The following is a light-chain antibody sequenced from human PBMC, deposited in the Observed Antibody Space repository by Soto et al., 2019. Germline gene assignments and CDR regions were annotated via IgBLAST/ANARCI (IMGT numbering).Light chain of an antibody. CDR3: SSYTSSSTLHV. V-gene: IGLV2-14*01. Sequence: QSVLTQPASVSGSPGQSITISCTGTSSDVGGYSYVSWYQQHPGKAPKLMIYEVSNRPSGVSNRFSGSKSGNTASLTISGLQAEDEADYYCSSYTSSSTLHVFGTGTKVTVL. CDR2: EVS. CDR1: SSDVGGYSY. J-gene: IGLJ1*01.